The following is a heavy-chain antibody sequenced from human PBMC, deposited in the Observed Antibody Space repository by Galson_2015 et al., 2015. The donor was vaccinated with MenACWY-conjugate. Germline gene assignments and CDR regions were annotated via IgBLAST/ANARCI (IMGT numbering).Heavy chain of an antibody. Sequence: ETLSLTCTVSGDSISGYFWGWIRQPPGKGLEWIGYISYSGSTKYNPSLKSRVTISVDTSRNQFSLRLTSVTAADTALYYCARDNTATVIDYGTDVWGQGTTVTVSS. J-gene: IGHJ6*02. D-gene: IGHD3-16*02. V-gene: IGHV4-59*01. CDR2: ISYSGST. CDR3: ARDNTATVIDYGTDV. CDR1: GDSISGYF.